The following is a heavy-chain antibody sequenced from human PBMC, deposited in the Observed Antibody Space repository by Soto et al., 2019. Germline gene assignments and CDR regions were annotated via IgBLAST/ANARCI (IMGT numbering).Heavy chain of an antibody. CDR2: ISGYTGTT. CDR1: GYTFTNEG. CDR3: ARGSTHYDMDV. Sequence: QVQLVQSGAEVKKPGASVKVSCKTSGYTFTNEGITWVRQAPGHGLEWMGWISGYTGTTAYAQKLQRRVTMTTDAFTSTAYMELSSLRSDDTAVYYCARGSTHYDMDVWGQGTAVTGSS. V-gene: IGHV1-18*01. D-gene: IGHD1-1*01. J-gene: IGHJ6*02.